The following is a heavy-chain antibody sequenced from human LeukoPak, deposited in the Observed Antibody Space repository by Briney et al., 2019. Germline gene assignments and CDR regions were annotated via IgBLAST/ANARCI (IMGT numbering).Heavy chain of an antibody. CDR3: AREKPTYYYDSSGYLLDY. Sequence: SETLSLTCTVSGGSISSYYWSWIRQPPGKGLEWIGEINHSGSTNYNPSLKSRVTISVDTSKNQFSLKLSSVTAADTAVYYCAREKPTYYYDSSGYLLDYWGQGTLVTVSS. J-gene: IGHJ4*02. V-gene: IGHV4-34*01. D-gene: IGHD3-22*01. CDR1: GGSISSYY. CDR2: INHSGST.